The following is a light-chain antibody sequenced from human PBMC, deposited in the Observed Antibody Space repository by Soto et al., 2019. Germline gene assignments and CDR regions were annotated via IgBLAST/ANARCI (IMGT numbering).Light chain of an antibody. V-gene: IGLV2-14*01. CDR3: SSYTSGSTWV. Sequence: QSALPQPASVSGSPGQSITISCTGTSSDVGAYNYVSWYQQHPGKAPKLMIYEVSNWPSGVSNRFSGSKSGNTASLTISGLQAEDEGDYYCSSYTSGSTWVFGGGTKLTVL. CDR1: SSDVGAYNY. J-gene: IGLJ3*02. CDR2: EVS.